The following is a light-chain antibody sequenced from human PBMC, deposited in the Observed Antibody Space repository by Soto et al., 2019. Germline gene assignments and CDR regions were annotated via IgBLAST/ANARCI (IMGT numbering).Light chain of an antibody. V-gene: IGKV1-6*01. CDR3: QHYNSYSEA. CDR2: DTY. CDR1: QDIRND. Sequence: AIQLTQSRSSLSASVGERVTLTCLASQDIRNDLGWYQQKPGKAPKVLIYDTYTLQSGVPSRFSGSRSGTDFTLTISSLQPDDFATYYCQHYNSYSEAFGQGTKVDIK. J-gene: IGKJ1*01.